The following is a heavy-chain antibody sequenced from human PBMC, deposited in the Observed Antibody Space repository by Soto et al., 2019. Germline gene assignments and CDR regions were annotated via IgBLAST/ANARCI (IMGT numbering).Heavy chain of an antibody. CDR1: GGSITSSGYY. CDR2: TSNSGST. J-gene: IGHJ4*02. CDR3: ARGGGSTKVDY. D-gene: IGHD2-2*01. V-gene: IGHV4-31*03. Sequence: QVQLQESGPGLVKPSQTLSLTCTVSGGSITSSGYYWSWIRQHPGEGLEWIGFTSNSGSTSYNPSLKGRVTISVDTSSIQFSLTLKSVTAADTAVYYCARGGGSTKVDYWGQGTLVTVSP.